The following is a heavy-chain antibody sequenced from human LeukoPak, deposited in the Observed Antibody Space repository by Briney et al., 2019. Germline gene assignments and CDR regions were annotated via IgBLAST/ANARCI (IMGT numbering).Heavy chain of an antibody. CDR1: GFTFSNYW. CDR2: ISTDGSQT. Sequence: GGSLRLSCEASGFTFSNYWMHWVRQPPGKGLMWVSQISTDGSQTFYADSVKGRFTISRDNAQNTLFLQMDSLRPEDTAVYYCVRSLRSADFWGQGSLVTVSS. V-gene: IGHV3-74*01. CDR3: VRSLRSADF. J-gene: IGHJ4*02.